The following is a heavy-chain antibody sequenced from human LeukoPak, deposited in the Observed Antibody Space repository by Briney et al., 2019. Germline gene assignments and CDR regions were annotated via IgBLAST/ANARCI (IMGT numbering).Heavy chain of an antibody. D-gene: IGHD6-13*01. CDR3: ARVYSSSWYDWFDP. CDR2: IYTSGST. CDR1: GGSISSYY. J-gene: IGHJ5*02. V-gene: IGHV4-4*07. Sequence: SETLSLTCTVSGGSISSYYWSWIRQPAGKGLEWIGRIYTSGSTNYNPSLKSRVTMSVDTSKNQFSLKLSSVTAADTAVYYCARVYSSSWYDWFDPWGQGTLVTVSS.